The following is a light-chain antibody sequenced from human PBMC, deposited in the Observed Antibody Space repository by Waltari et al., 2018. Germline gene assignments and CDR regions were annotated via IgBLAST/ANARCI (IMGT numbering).Light chain of an antibody. V-gene: IGLV8-61*01. J-gene: IGLJ3*02. CDR3: LLYMGSGIWV. CDR2: KAN. CDR1: SGSLSSTSY. Sequence: QTVVTQEPSLSVSPGGTVTLTCALSSGSLSSTSYASWYQQGPGRTPLTFVYKANFRSFGFPDRFSGSVLGNKAVLIITGAQAEDESTYYCLLYMGSGIWVFGGGTKLTVL.